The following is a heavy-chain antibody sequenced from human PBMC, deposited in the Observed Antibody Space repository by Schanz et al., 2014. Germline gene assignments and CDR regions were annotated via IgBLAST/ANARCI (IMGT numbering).Heavy chain of an antibody. CDR2: ISGSGAGT. D-gene: IGHD5-12*01. CDR3: AKDMARGGYTWGFDS. V-gene: IGHV3-23*04. Sequence: EVQLVESGGGLVQPRGSLRLSCAASGFIFSNFAMEWVRQAPGKGLEWVSAISGSGAGTYYADSVKGRFTFSRDNAKNTLSRQMTSLSAEEPAIYYSAKDMARGGYTWGFDSWGQGTLVTVSS. CDR1: GFIFSNFA. J-gene: IGHJ4*02.